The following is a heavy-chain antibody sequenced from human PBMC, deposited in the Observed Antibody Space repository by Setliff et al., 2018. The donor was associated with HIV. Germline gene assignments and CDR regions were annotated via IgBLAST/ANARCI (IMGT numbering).Heavy chain of an antibody. V-gene: IGHV1-18*04. Sequence: ASVKVSCKASGYTFTVYYMHWVRQAPGQGLEWMGWISAYNGNTNYAQKLQGRVTMTTDTSTSTAYMELRSLRSEDTAVYNCARGPPIVVVPAALLTFDYWGQGTLVTVSS. CDR3: ARGPPIVVVPAALLTFDY. D-gene: IGHD2-2*01. CDR1: GYTFTVYY. CDR2: ISAYNGNT. J-gene: IGHJ4*02.